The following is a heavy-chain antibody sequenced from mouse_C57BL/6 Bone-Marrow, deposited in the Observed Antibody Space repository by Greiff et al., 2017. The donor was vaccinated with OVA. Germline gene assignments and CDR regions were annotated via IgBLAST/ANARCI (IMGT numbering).Heavy chain of an antibody. V-gene: IGHV1-19*01. CDR1: GYTFTDYY. CDR3: ARPMTAQATDY. CDR2: INPYNGGT. D-gene: IGHD3-2*02. J-gene: IGHJ2*01. Sequence: VQLQQSGPVLVKPGASVTMSCKASGYTFTDYYMNWVKQSHGKSLEWIGVINPYNGGTSYNQKFKGKATLTVDKSSSTAYMELNSLTSEYSAVYYCARPMTAQATDYWGQGTTLTVSS.